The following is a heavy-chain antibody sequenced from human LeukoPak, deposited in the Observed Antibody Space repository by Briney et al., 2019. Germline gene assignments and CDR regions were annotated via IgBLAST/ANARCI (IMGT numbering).Heavy chain of an antibody. J-gene: IGHJ4*02. CDR1: GFTFADYG. D-gene: IGHD3-3*01. Sequence: GGSLRLSCIGSGFTFADYGLSWFRQAPGKGLEWVGFIRGKALGWTTEYAASVKGRFSMSRDDSKNIAYLQMDNLKTEDTAVYYCSTDFWRLGFDYWGQGTLVTVSS. CDR2: IRGKALGWTT. CDR3: STDFWRLGFDY. V-gene: IGHV3-49*03.